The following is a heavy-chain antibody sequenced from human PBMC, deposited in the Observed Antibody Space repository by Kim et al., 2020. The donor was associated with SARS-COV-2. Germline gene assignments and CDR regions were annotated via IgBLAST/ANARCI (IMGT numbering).Heavy chain of an antibody. CDR3: AKDQTGVGATTGVGGY. V-gene: IGHV3-23*01. CDR1: GFTFSSYA. J-gene: IGHJ4*02. CDR2: ISGSGGST. D-gene: IGHD1-26*01. Sequence: GGSLRLSCAASGFTFSSYAMSWVRQAPGKGLEWVSAISGSGGSTYYADSVKGRFTISRDNSKNTLYLQMNSLRAEDTAVYYCAKDQTGVGATTGVGGYWGQGTLVTVSS.